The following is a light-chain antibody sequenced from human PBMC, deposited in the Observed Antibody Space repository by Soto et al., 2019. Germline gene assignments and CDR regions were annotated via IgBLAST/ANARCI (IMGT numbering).Light chain of an antibody. CDR3: QQYNDWTLT. J-gene: IGKJ1*01. Sequence: EIALTQSPGTLSLSPVERATLSCTASQSVSGKLAWYQKKPGKAPSLLIYGAFTRATGIPARLSGTGYGTELTITISSMKYEDFALYYCQQYNDWTLTFGQGTKVDIK. V-gene: IGKV3-15*01. CDR2: GAF. CDR1: QSVSGK.